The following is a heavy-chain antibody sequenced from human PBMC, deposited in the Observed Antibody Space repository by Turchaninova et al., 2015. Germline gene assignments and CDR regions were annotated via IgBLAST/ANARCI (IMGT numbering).Heavy chain of an antibody. CDR1: DYSIRDGYF. V-gene: IGHV4-38-2*01. CDR3: ARRSYIYYMDV. J-gene: IGHJ6*03. Sequence: QVQLQESGPGLVKPSETLSLTCVVSDYSIRDGYFWGWIRQPPGKGLEWMGMIYHSGGTFYNPSLVSRVTISVDTSKNQFSLKVTSWTAADTAVYYCARRSYIYYMDVWGKGTTVTVSS. CDR2: IYHSGGT. D-gene: IGHD2-15*01.